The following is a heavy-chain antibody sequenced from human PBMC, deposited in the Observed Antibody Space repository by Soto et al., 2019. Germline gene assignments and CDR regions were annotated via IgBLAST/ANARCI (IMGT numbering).Heavy chain of an antibody. Sequence: GASVKVSCKASGYTFTSFGISWVRQAPGQGLEWMGWISAYNGNTNYAQKFQGRVTITADKSTSTAYMELSSLRSEDTAVYYCARATYDSSGYYSNDAFDIWGQGTMVTVS. D-gene: IGHD3-22*01. V-gene: IGHV1-18*01. CDR1: GYTFTSFG. CDR2: ISAYNGNT. J-gene: IGHJ3*02. CDR3: ARATYDSSGYYSNDAFDI.